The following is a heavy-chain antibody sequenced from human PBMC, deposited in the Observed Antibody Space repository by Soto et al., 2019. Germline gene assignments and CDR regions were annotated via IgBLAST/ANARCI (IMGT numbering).Heavy chain of an antibody. CDR2: IYYSGRT. Sequence: TLSLTCIVSGESISSSSYYWGWIRQPPGKGLEWIGSIYYSGRTYYNPSFKSRVTISIDTSKNQFSLKLSSVTATDTAVYYCARQRTTVVTQAYFDHWGQGALVTVSS. CDR3: ARQRTTVVTQAYFDH. CDR1: GESISSSSYY. J-gene: IGHJ4*02. D-gene: IGHD2-21*02. V-gene: IGHV4-39*01.